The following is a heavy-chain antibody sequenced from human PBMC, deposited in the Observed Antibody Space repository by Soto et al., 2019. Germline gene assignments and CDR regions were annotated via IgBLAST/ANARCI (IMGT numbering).Heavy chain of an antibody. CDR2: IYWDDDK. Sequence: QITLKESGPTVVKPTQTLTLTCTFSGFSLSTSGVGVGWIRQPPGKALEWLALIYWDDDKRYRPSLKSRLTITTDTSKNQVVLTMTNMDPVDTATYYCAHDSNGWYGFDYWGQGTLVTVSS. D-gene: IGHD6-19*01. V-gene: IGHV2-5*02. J-gene: IGHJ4*02. CDR3: AHDSNGWYGFDY. CDR1: GFSLSTSGVG.